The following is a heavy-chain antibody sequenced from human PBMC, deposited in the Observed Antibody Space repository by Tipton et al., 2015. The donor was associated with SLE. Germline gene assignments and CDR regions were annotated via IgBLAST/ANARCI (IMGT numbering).Heavy chain of an antibody. CDR2: IYYSGST. CDR3: ARVGGVLRFLEWFPAFDY. CDR1: GGSISSHY. V-gene: IGHV4-59*08. Sequence: TLSLTCTVSGGSISSHYWSWIRQPPGKGLEWIGYIYYSGSTNYNPSLKSRVTISVDTSKNQFSLKLSSVTAADTAVYYCARVGGVLRFLEWFPAFDYWGQGTLVTVSS. D-gene: IGHD3-3*01. J-gene: IGHJ4*02.